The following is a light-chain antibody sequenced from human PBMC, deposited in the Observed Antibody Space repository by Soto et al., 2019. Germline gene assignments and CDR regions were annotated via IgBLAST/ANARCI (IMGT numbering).Light chain of an antibody. J-gene: IGLJ1*01. Sequence: QSALTQPASVSGSPGQSITISCSGTSSDVGSYDHVAWYQQFPGKTPKLMIYEVSNRPSGVSSRFSGSKSGNTASLTISGLQAEDEADYYCISYTGRSTSYVFGSGTQLTVL. CDR2: EVS. CDR1: SSDVGSYDH. V-gene: IGLV2-14*01. CDR3: ISYTGRSTSYV.